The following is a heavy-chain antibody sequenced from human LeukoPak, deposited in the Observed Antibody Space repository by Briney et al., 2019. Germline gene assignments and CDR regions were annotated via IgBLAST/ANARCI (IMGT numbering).Heavy chain of an antibody. J-gene: IGHJ4*02. D-gene: IGHD2-2*02. CDR1: GYTFTSYY. Sequence: ASVKVSCKASGYTFTSYYMHWVRQAPGQGLEWMGWINPNSGSTNYAQKFQGRVTMTRDTSISTAYMELSRLRSDDTAVYYCARTVSAIPPKYYFDYWGQGTLVTVSS. CDR3: ARTVSAIPPKYYFDY. V-gene: IGHV1-2*02. CDR2: INPNSGST.